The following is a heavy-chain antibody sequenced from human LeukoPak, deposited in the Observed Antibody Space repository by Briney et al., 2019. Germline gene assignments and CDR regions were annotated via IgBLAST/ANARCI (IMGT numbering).Heavy chain of an antibody. CDR2: INPNSGGT. J-gene: IGHJ4*02. Sequence: GASVKVSCKASGYTFTGYYMHWVRQAPGQGLGWMGWINPNSGGTNYAQKFQGRVTMTRDTSISTAYMELSRLRSDDTAVYYCAREVVELGALDYWGQGTLVTVSS. V-gene: IGHV1-2*02. CDR1: GYTFTGYY. D-gene: IGHD7-27*01. CDR3: AREVVELGALDY.